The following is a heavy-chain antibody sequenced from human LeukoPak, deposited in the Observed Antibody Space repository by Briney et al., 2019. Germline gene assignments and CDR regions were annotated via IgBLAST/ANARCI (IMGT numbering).Heavy chain of an antibody. CDR1: GFTFSRYA. V-gene: IGHV3-30-3*02. CDR2: ISYDGSDT. J-gene: IGHJ4*02. D-gene: IGHD7-27*01. Sequence: GGSLRLSCATSGFTFSRYATYWVRQAPGKGLEWVAMISYDGSDTYYADSVKGRFTVSRDNSKNRLYLQMNSLRAEDTAVYYCAKTPGDSRFDYWGQGTLVPVSS. CDR3: AKTPGDSRFDY.